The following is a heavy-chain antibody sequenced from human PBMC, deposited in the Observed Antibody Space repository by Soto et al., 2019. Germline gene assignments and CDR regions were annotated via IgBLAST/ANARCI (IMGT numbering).Heavy chain of an antibody. CDR1: GGPISSYY. CDR3: ATRSNGEGDDSDY. Sequence: QVQLQESGPGLVKPSETLSLTCTVSGGPISSYYWSWIRQPPGKGLEWIGCMVYSGSTNYNPSLKCRVTISVDTSKNQFSLMLSSVTAADTAVYFCATRSNGEGDDSDYWGQGTLVTVSS. D-gene: IGHD3-10*01. J-gene: IGHJ4*02. CDR2: MVYSGST. V-gene: IGHV4-59*08.